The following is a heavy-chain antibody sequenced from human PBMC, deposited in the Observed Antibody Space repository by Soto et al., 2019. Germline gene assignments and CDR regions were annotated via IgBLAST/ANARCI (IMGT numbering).Heavy chain of an antibody. CDR2: ISAYNGNT. J-gene: IGHJ6*02. Sequence: GSVKVSCKASGYTFTSYGISWVRQAPGQGLEWMGWISAYNGNTNYAQKFQERVTITRDMSTSTAYMELSSLRSEDTAVYYCAVPPYGMDVWGQGTTVTVSS. V-gene: IGHV1-18*01. CDR3: AVPPYGMDV. D-gene: IGHD2-2*01. CDR1: GYTFTSYG.